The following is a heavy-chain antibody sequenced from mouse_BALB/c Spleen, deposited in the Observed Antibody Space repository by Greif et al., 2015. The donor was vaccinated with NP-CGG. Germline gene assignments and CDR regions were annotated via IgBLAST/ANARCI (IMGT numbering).Heavy chain of an antibody. Sequence: QVHVKQSGAELVKPGASVKLSCKASGYTFTSYWMHWVKQRPGQGLEWIGEINPSNGRTNYNEKFKSKATLTVDKSSSTAYMQLSSLTSEDSAVYYCARELGRNYAMDYWGQGTSVTVSS. D-gene: IGHD4-1*01. CDR2: INPSNGRT. CDR1: GYTFTSYW. CDR3: ARELGRNYAMDY. J-gene: IGHJ4*01. V-gene: IGHV1S81*02.